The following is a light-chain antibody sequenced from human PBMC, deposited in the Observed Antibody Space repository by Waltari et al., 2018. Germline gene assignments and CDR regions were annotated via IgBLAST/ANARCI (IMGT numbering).Light chain of an antibody. V-gene: IGKV1-12*01. J-gene: IGKJ1*01. Sequence: EIQMTQSPSSVSASVGDRVTITCRACQAISSWLAWYQQKPGNSPYLLIYHASNLQSGVPSRFSGSGSGTDFTLTISSLRPEDSAIYYCQQGSAFPPTFGQGTKVEIK. CDR2: HAS. CDR3: QQGSAFPPT. CDR1: QAISSW.